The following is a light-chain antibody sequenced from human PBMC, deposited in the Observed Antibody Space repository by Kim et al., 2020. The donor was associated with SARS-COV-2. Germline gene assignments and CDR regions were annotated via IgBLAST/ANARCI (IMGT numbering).Light chain of an antibody. CDR3: CSYAGGYTWV. CDR1: SSDVGDYNY. V-gene: IGLV2-11*01. J-gene: IGLJ3*02. Sequence: QSALTQPRSVSGSPGQSVTISCTGTSSDVGDYNYVSWYQQHPGKAPKVMIYDVSKRPSGVPDRFSGSKSGNTASLTISGLQADDEADYYCCSYAGGYTWVFGGGTQLTVL. CDR2: DVS.